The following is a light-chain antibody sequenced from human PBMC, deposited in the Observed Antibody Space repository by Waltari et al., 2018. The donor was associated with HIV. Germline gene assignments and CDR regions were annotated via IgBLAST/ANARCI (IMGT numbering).Light chain of an antibody. CDR3: MQGVLWPDR. Sequence: DVMMTQSPLSLPVTLGQSASISCRSNQPLLYIVGNTYLIWFQQRPGPSPRRLLYKVSTRDSGVPDRFSGGGSGTDFTLKISRVEADEFWVFYCMQGVLWPDRFGQRTKVEIK. CDR2: KVS. V-gene: IGKV2-30*01. CDR1: QPLLYIVGNTY. J-gene: IGKJ2*03.